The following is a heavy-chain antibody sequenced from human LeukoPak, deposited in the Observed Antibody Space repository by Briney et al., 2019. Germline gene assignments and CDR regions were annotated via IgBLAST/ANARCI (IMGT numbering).Heavy chain of an antibody. J-gene: IGHJ5*02. D-gene: IGHD3-22*01. Sequence: SETLSLTCTVSGGSISSSSYYWGWIRQPPGKGLEWFGSIYYSGSTYYNPSLKSRVTISVDTSKNQFSLKLSSVTAADTAVYYCAREVVTPTYNWFDPWGQGTLVTVSS. CDR2: IYYSGST. V-gene: IGHV4-39*07. CDR1: GGSISSSSYY. CDR3: AREVVTPTYNWFDP.